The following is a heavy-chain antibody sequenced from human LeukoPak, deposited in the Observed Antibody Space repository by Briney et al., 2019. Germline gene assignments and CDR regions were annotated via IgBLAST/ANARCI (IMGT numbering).Heavy chain of an antibody. CDR3: ARDFSGYCSGGSCYFPFY. J-gene: IGHJ4*02. V-gene: IGHV3-33*01. Sequence: GRSLRLSCAASGFTFSSYGMHWVSQAPGKGLEWVAVIWYDGSNKYYADSVKGRFTISRDNSKNTLYLQMNSLRAEDTAVYYCARDFSGYCSGGSCYFPFYWGQGTLVTVSS. CDR2: IWYDGSNK. CDR1: GFTFSSYG. D-gene: IGHD2-15*01.